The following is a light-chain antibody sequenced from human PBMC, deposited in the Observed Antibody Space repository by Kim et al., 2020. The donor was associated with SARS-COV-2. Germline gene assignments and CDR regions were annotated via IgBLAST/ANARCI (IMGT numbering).Light chain of an antibody. CDR2: GTS. CDR1: QSVSSTY. CDR3: QQYHSLST. J-gene: IGKJ1*01. V-gene: IGKV3-20*01. Sequence: IVLTQSPGTLSLSPGERATLSCRASQSVSSTYLAWYQQKPGQAPRLLIFGTSSRATGIPDRFSGSGSGTDFTLTINRLEPEDSAVYYCQQYHSLSTFGQGTKVDIK.